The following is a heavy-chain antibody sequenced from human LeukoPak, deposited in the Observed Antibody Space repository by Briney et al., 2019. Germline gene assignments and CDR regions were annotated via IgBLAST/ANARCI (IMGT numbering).Heavy chain of an antibody. CDR3: VRSSSLVRGVIILTSNHHGIH. D-gene: IGHD3-10*01. V-gene: IGHV1-8*02. Sequence: ASVKVSCKASGYTFTSYALHWVRQAPGQGLEWMAWMNPNSGNTGYVQKFRGRLTITRDTSIGTAYMELSSLGSEDTAVYYCVRSSSLVRGVIILTSNHHGIHWGQGTLVTVTS. CDR2: MNPNSGNT. J-gene: IGHJ4*02. CDR1: GYTFTSYA.